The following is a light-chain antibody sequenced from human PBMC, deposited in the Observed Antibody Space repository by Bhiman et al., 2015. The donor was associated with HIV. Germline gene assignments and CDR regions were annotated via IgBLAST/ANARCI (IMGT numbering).Light chain of an antibody. CDR3: VVWEDSLSVVV. V-gene: IGLV1-40*01. J-gene: IGLJ2*01. CDR1: VSNIGANFD. CDR2: DNS. Sequence: QLVLTQPPSVSGARGQRVTISCTGTVSNIGANFDVHWYQQVPGTAPRLLIYDNSVRPSGVPDRFSGSKSGTSASLAISGLQAEDEADYYCVVWEDSLSVVVFGGGTKLTVL.